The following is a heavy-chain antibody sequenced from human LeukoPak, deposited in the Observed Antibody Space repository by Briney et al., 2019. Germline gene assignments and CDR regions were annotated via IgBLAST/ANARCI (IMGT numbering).Heavy chain of an antibody. CDR2: ISDTGGI. CDR3: ARSGGSYKPFDF. V-gene: IGHV3-48*03. Sequence: AGGSLRLSCEASGFIFSSFELNWVRQAPGKGLEWVSHISDTGGIVYADSVKGRFTISRDNAKNSQYLQMTSLRVEDTAVYYCARSGGSYKPFDFWGQGTLVTVSS. CDR1: GFIFSSFE. D-gene: IGHD2-15*01. J-gene: IGHJ4*02.